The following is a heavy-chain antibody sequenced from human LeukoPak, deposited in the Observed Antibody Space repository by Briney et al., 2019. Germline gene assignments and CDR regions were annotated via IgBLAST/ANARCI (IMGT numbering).Heavy chain of an antibody. CDR1: GGSISSYY. D-gene: IGHD6-6*01. CDR3: ARDIYSSSSGNWFDP. Sequence: PSETLSLTCTVSGGSISSYYWSWIRQPPGKGLEWIGYIYYSGSTNYNPSLKRRVTISVDTSKNQFSLKLSSVTAADTAVYYCARDIYSSSSGNWFDPWGQGTLVTVSS. V-gene: IGHV4-59*01. J-gene: IGHJ5*02. CDR2: IYYSGST.